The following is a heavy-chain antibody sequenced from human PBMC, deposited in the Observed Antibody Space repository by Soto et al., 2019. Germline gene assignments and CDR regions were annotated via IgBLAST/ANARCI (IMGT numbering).Heavy chain of an antibody. V-gene: IGHV3-73*01. D-gene: IGHD7-27*01. J-gene: IGHJ4*02. CDR2: IRSKANNYAT. Sequence: EVQLVESGGGLVQPGGSLKLSCAASGSTVSGSAMHWVRQASGKGLEWVGRIRSKANNYATAFAASVKGRFTISRDDSKYTAYLQLNSLTTEDTAVYYCTTVQLGITDYWGQGTLVTVSS. CDR1: GSTVSGSA. CDR3: TTVQLGITDY.